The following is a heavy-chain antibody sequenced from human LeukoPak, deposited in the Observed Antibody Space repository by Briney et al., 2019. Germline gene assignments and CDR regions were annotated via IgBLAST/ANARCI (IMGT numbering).Heavy chain of an antibody. CDR3: ARDGDYRRGYFDY. Sequence: NPSQTLSLTCTVSGGSISSGSYYWSWIRQPAGKGLEWIGHLYTSGSTYYNPSLNSRITISVDTSKNQFSLRLSSVTAADTAVYYCARDGDYRRGYFDYWGQGTLVTVSP. CDR2: LYTSGST. V-gene: IGHV4-61*09. D-gene: IGHD4-11*01. J-gene: IGHJ4*02. CDR1: GGSISSGSYY.